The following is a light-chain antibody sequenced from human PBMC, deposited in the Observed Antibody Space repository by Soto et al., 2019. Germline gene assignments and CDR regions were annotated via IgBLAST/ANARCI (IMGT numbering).Light chain of an antibody. CDR1: QSVSSSY. V-gene: IGKV3-20*01. Sequence: EIVLTQSPGTLSLSPGERATLSCRASQSVSSSYLAGYQQKPGQAPRLLIYGASSRATGIPDRFSGSGSGTDFTLTISRLEPEDFAVYYCQQYGSSPFITFGQGTRLEMK. CDR3: QQYGSSPFIT. J-gene: IGKJ5*01. CDR2: GAS.